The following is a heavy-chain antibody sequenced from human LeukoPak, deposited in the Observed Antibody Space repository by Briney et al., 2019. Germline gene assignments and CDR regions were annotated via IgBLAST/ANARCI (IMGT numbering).Heavy chain of an antibody. V-gene: IGHV3-7*05. D-gene: IGHD1-14*01. CDR1: GFTFSSYW. CDR3: ARGYNGANWLDP. J-gene: IGHJ5*02. Sequence: GGSLRLSCAASGFTFSSYWMSWVRQAPGKGLEWVANIKQDGIEKYCMDSVKGRFTISRDNAKNSLYLQMNSLGAEDTAVYYCARGYNGANWLDPWGQGTLVTVSS. CDR2: IKQDGIEK.